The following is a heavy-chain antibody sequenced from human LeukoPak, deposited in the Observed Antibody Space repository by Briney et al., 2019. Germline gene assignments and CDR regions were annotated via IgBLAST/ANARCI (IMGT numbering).Heavy chain of an antibody. CDR2: ISGSGSGT. J-gene: IGHJ4*02. D-gene: IGHD3-10*01. CDR1: GFTFSSYA. V-gene: IGHV3-23*01. Sequence: PGGSLRLSCAASGFTFSSYAMGWVRQAPGKGLKWVSAISGSGSGTYYADSVKGRFTISRDNSKNTLYLQMNSLRAEDTAVYYCAKGATMIRGVPPFDYWGQGTLVTVSS. CDR3: AKGATMIRGVPPFDY.